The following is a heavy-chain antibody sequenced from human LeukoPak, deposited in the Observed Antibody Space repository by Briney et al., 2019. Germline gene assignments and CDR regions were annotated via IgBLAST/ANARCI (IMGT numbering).Heavy chain of an antibody. Sequence: SETLSLTCTVSGISISNYYWSWIRQPAGKGLEWIGRIYTSGSTNYNPSLKSRVTMSVDTATNQFPLKLSSVTAADTALYYCAREMAPSWGAFDIWGQGTMVTVSS. CDR3: AREMAPSWGAFDI. CDR2: IYTSGST. V-gene: IGHV4-4*07. CDR1: GISISNYY. D-gene: IGHD5-24*01. J-gene: IGHJ3*02.